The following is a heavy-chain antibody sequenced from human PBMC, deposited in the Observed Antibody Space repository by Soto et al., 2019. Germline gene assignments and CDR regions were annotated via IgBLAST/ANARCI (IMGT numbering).Heavy chain of an antibody. J-gene: IGHJ3*02. Sequence: SETLSLTCSVSGDSISRIDYYWTWIRQHPEKGLEWIGNIYFRGYTYYSPSLESRLTISVDTSKNQFSLKLTSVTAADTAVYYCAREGGSYDSGGYLIRGAFDIWGQGTMVTVSS. V-gene: IGHV4-31*03. D-gene: IGHD3-22*01. CDR2: IYFRGYT. CDR3: AREGGSYDSGGYLIRGAFDI. CDR1: GDSISRIDYY.